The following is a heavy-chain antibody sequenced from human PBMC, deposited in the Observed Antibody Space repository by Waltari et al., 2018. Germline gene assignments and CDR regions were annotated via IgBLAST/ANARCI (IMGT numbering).Heavy chain of an antibody. CDR3: ATAIGDCGGDCYSHYYDMDV. J-gene: IGHJ6*02. CDR2: CAPEDGET. D-gene: IGHD2-21*02. V-gene: IGHV1-24*01. CDR1: GYTLTELS. Sequence: QVQLVQSGAEVKKPGASVKVSCKVSGYTLTELSMHWVRQAPGKGLEWMGGCAPEDGETIYAQKFQGRVTMTEDTSTDTAYMELSSLRSEDTAVYYCATAIGDCGGDCYSHYYDMDVWGQGTTVTVSS.